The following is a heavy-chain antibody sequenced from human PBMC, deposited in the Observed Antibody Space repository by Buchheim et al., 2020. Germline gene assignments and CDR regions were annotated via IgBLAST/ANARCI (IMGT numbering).Heavy chain of an antibody. J-gene: IGHJ4*02. CDR3: AKTFADILTGYYGIDY. D-gene: IGHD3-9*01. CDR2: ISYDGSNK. CDR1: GFTFSSYG. Sequence: QVQLVESGGGVVQPGRSLRLSCAASGFTFSSYGMHWVRQAPGKGLEWVAVISYDGSNKYYADSVKGRFTISRDNSKNTLYLQMNSLRAEDTTVYYCAKTFADILTGYYGIDYWGQRTL. V-gene: IGHV3-30*18.